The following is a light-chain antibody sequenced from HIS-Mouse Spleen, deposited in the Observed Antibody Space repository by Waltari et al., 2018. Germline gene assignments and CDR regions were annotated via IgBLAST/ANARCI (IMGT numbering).Light chain of an antibody. J-gene: IGLJ2*01. CDR1: TSDVGGYNY. CDR2: EVS. CDR3: CSYAGSYTLV. V-gene: IGLV2-11*01. Sequence: QSALTQPRSVSGSPGQSVTISCPGTTSDVGGYNYVSWYQQHPGKAPNLMIYEVSKRPAGVPDRFSGSKSGNTASLTISGLQAEDEADYYCCSYAGSYTLVFGGGTKLTVL.